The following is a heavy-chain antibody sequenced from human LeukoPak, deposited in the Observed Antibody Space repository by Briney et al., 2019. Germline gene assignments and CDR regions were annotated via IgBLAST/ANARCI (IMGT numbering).Heavy chain of an antibody. CDR2: ISAYNGNT. CDR1: GYTFTSYG. CDR3: ARDESLAGYCSGGSCGYFDY. Sequence: ASVKVSXKASGYTFTSYGISWVRQAPGQGLEWMGWISAYNGNTNYAQKLQGRVTMTTDTSTSTAYMGLRSLRSDDTAVYYCARDESLAGYCSGGSCGYFDYWGQGTLVTVSS. J-gene: IGHJ4*02. D-gene: IGHD2-15*01. V-gene: IGHV1-18*01.